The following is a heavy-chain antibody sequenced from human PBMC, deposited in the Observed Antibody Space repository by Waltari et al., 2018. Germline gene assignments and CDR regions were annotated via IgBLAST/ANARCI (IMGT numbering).Heavy chain of an antibody. CDR1: GITFDDYT. Sequence: EVQLVESGGVVVQPGGALRLSCAAAGITFDDYTMHWVRQAPGKCLEWVSLISWDGGSTYYADSVKGRFTISRDNSKNSLYLQMNSLRTEDTALYYCAKGVGQLVDYWGQGTLVTVSS. D-gene: IGHD6-6*01. CDR3: AKGVGQLVDY. CDR2: ISWDGGST. V-gene: IGHV3-43*01. J-gene: IGHJ4*02.